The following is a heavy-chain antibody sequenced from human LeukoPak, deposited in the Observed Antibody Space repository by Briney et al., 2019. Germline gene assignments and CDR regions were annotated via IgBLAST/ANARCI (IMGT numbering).Heavy chain of an antibody. D-gene: IGHD1-1*01. Sequence: GGSLRLSCAASGFTFSSYSMNWVRQAPGKGLEWVSSISSYSSYIYYADSVKGRFTISRDNAKNSLYLQMNSLRAEDTAVYYCARATESPGTFDYWGQGTLVTVSS. CDR2: ISSYSSYI. CDR3: ARATESPGTFDY. CDR1: GFTFSSYS. J-gene: IGHJ4*02. V-gene: IGHV3-21*01.